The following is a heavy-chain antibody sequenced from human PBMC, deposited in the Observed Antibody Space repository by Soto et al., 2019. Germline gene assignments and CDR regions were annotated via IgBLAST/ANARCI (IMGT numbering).Heavy chain of an antibody. Sequence: EVQLVESGGGLVQPGGSLRLSCAASEFIFTSYSMNWVRQAPGKGLEWLSYIRIDSNHIGYADSVRGRFTISSDIAKNSLYLQMNSLRDEDTAVYYCARDLSYAFDYWGQGTLVTVSS. CDR2: IRIDSNHI. D-gene: IGHD1-26*01. J-gene: IGHJ4*02. V-gene: IGHV3-48*02. CDR3: ARDLSYAFDY. CDR1: EFIFTSYS.